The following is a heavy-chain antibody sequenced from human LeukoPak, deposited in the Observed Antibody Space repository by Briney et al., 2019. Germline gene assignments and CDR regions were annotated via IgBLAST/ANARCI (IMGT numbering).Heavy chain of an antibody. CDR1: GGSISSSSYY. D-gene: IGHD3-22*01. CDR3: ARQLWDSSGYHPNFDY. Sequence: PETLSLPCTVSGGSISSSSYYWGWIRQPPARGLEWIGRIYYNRSTYYNPSFKSRVTISVDTSKNQFSLNLNSVTAADTAVYYCARQLWDSSGYHPNFDYWGQGTLVTVSS. J-gene: IGHJ4*02. CDR2: IYYNRST. V-gene: IGHV4-39*01.